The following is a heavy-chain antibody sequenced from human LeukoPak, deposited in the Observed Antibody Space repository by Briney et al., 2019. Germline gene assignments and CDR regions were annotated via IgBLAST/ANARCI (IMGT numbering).Heavy chain of an antibody. V-gene: IGHV4-39*07. D-gene: IGHD1-26*01. CDR1: GGSISSGGYY. J-gene: IGHJ3*02. Sequence: PSQTLSLTCTVSGGSISSGGYYWSWIRQPPGKGLEWIGSIYHSGSTYYNPSLKSRVTISVDTSKNQFSLKLSSVTAADTAVYYCARVYSGSYRDAFDIWGQGTMVTVSS. CDR3: ARVYSGSYRDAFDI. CDR2: IYHSGST.